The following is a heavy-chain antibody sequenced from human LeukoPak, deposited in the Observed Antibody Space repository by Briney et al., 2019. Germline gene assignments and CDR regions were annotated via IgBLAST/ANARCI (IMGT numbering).Heavy chain of an antibody. Sequence: GGSLRLSCAASGFTFSSYSMSWVRQAPGKGLEWVSSISSSSSYIYYADSVKGRFTISRDNAKNTLYLQMNSLRAEDTAAYYCARRSAARDAFDIWGQGTMVTVSS. D-gene: IGHD6-6*01. CDR2: ISSSSSYI. V-gene: IGHV3-21*01. J-gene: IGHJ3*02. CDR1: GFTFSSYS. CDR3: ARRSAARDAFDI.